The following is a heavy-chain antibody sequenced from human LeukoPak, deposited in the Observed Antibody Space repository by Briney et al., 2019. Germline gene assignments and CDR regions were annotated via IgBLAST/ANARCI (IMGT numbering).Heavy chain of an antibody. CDR2: INPKSGGT. Sequence: ASVKVSCKASGYTFTGYYMYWVRQAPGQGLDWMGWINPKSGGTNYAQKFQGRVTMTRDTSISTAYMELRRLRSDDTAVYYCARGHRYGFLSGDHYYYYMDVWGKGTSVTTSS. J-gene: IGHJ6*03. D-gene: IGHD5-18*01. CDR3: ARGHRYGFLSGDHYYYYMDV. CDR1: GYTFTGYY. V-gene: IGHV1-2*02.